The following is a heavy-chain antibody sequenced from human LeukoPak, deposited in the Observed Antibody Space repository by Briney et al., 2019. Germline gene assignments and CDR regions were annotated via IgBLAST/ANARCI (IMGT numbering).Heavy chain of an antibody. D-gene: IGHD1-26*01. CDR3: AKGHKGELPATFDY. V-gene: IGHV3-30*18. Sequence: GGSLRLSCAASGFTFSSYGMHWVRQAPGKGLEWVAVISYDGSNKYYADSVKGRFTISRDNSKNTLYLQMNSLRAEDTAVYYCAKGHKGELPATFDYWGQGTLVTVSS. CDR1: GFTFSSYG. CDR2: ISYDGSNK. J-gene: IGHJ4*02.